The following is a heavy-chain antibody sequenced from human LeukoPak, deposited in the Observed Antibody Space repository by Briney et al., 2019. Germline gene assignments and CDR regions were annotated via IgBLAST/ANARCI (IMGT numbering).Heavy chain of an antibody. D-gene: IGHD2-15*01. J-gene: IGHJ4*02. CDR1: GDSISHNY. Sequence: SETLSLTCNVSGDSISHNYWSWIRQPPGQGLEWIGYVYYSGSTKYNPSLKGRVTMSVDTAKTQVSLNLRSVTAADTAVYYCARTPYGTRFDYLGQGTLVTVSS. CDR2: VYYSGST. V-gene: IGHV4-59*01. CDR3: ARTPYGTRFDY.